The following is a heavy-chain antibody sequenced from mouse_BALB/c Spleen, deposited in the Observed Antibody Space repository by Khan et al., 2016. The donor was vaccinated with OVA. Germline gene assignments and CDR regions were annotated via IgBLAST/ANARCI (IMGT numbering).Heavy chain of an antibody. D-gene: IGHD2-4*01. CDR3: ARNYDYDEGLAY. J-gene: IGHJ3*01. V-gene: IGHV2-2*02. Sequence: QVQLKQSGPGLVRPSQCLSITCTVSGFSLTTYGVHWVRQSPGKGLEWLGVIWSGGSTDYSAAFISRLSISKDNSKSQVFFKMNSLQPNDTAIYYCARNYDYDEGLAYWGQGTLVTVSA. CDR1: GFSLTTYG. CDR2: IWSGGST.